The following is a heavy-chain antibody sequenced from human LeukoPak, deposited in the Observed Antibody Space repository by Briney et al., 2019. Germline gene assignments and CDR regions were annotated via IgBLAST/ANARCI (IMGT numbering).Heavy chain of an antibody. D-gene: IGHD5-18*01. CDR1: GFTVSSTY. Sequence: PGGSLRLSCAASGFTVSSTYMNWVRQAPGKGLEWVSVIYSGGSTNYADSVKGRFTISRDNSKNTLYLQMNSLRAEDTAVYYCIYGYTLDFWGQGTLVTASS. CDR3: IYGYTLDF. CDR2: IYSGGST. V-gene: IGHV3-53*01. J-gene: IGHJ4*02.